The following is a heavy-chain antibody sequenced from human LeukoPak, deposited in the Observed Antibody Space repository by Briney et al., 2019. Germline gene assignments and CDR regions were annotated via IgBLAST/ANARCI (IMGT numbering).Heavy chain of an antibody. CDR1: GFTFSSYT. Sequence: GGSLRLSCAASGFTFSSYTMNWVRQAPGKGLEWVSSISSSSSYVYYADSVKGRFTISRDNAKNSLYLQMNSLRAEDTAVYYCARRPLDGSGWYDYWGQGTLVTVSS. D-gene: IGHD6-19*01. V-gene: IGHV3-21*01. CDR3: ARRPLDGSGWYDY. CDR2: ISSSSSYV. J-gene: IGHJ4*02.